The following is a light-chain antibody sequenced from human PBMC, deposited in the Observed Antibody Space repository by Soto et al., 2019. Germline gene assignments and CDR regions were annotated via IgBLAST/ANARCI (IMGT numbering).Light chain of an antibody. CDR2: GAS. CDR3: QQYNNWHPLT. V-gene: IGKV3-15*01. Sequence: EILITQSPATLSVSPGERATLSCRTSQSVSSNLAWYQQKPGQAPRLIIYGASTRANGIPARFSGSGSGTEFTLTISSLQSEDFAVYYCQQYNNWHPLTFGGGTKVDIK. J-gene: IGKJ4*01. CDR1: QSVSSN.